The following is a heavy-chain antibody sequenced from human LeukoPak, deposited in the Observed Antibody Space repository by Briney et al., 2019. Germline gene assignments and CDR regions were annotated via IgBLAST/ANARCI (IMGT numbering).Heavy chain of an antibody. CDR3: ANRLWDGSYYTSGGATRLPYFDP. V-gene: IGHV2-5*02. Sequence: SGPTLVKPTQTLTLTCTFSGFSLTSSGVGVGWIRQPPGAALEWLALIYWDDDKHYSPSLKTRLSITKDTSNNRVVLTMTNVDPVDTGTYYCANRLWDGSYYTSGGATRLPYFDPWGPGIRVTVSS. CDR1: GFSLTSSGVG. J-gene: IGHJ5*02. CDR2: IYWDDDK. D-gene: IGHD3-3*01.